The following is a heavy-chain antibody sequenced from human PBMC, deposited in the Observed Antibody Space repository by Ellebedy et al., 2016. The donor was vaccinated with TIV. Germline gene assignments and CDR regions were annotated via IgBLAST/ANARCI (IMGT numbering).Heavy chain of an antibody. CDR1: GYTFTSYG. V-gene: IGHV1-18*04. CDR3: AREVVGATVQADDAFDI. Sequence: AASVKVSCKASGYTFTSYGISWVRQAPGQGLEWMGWISAYNGNTNYAQKLQGRVTMTTDTSTSTAYMELRSLRSDDTAVYYCAREVVGATVQADDAFDIWGQGTMVTVSS. CDR2: ISAYNGNT. J-gene: IGHJ3*02. D-gene: IGHD1-26*01.